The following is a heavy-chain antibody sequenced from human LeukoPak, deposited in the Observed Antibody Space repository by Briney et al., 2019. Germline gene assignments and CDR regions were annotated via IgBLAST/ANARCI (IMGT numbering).Heavy chain of an antibody. CDR2: IYHSGST. J-gene: IGHJ5*02. D-gene: IGHD6-13*01. CDR1: GGSISSSSYY. V-gene: IGHV4-39*07. CDR3: ARDGRYSSSHWKNRNWFDP. Sequence: KASETLSLTCTVSGGSISSSSYYWGWIRQPPGKGLEWIGSIYHSGSTYYNPSLKSRVTISVDTSKNQFSLKLSSVTAADAAVYYCARDGRYSSSHWKNRNWFDPWGQGTLVTVSS.